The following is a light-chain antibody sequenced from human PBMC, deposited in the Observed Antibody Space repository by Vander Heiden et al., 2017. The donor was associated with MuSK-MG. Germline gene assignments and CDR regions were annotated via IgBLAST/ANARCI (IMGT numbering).Light chain of an antibody. CDR2: GNY. Sequence: QSALTQEASVSGTVGQKVTLSCTGNNNNIGSSAVGWYQQISHGVPKTVMFGNYRPSGIPDRFSGSKSGTTAALTIARLQPEDEADYYCSTWDSSLSVWVFGGGTKLTVL. J-gene: IGLJ3*02. V-gene: IGLV1-44*01. CDR3: STWDSSLSVWV. CDR1: NNNIGSSA.